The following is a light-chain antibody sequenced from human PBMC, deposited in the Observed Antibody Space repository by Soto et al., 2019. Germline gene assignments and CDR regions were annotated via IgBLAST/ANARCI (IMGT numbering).Light chain of an antibody. CDR1: ESVTSS. CDR3: QQYNIWHPWT. Sequence: IVMTQSPATLSVSPVDRATLSCSASESVTSSLALYQQKPGQPPRLLIYAASTRATDVPARFSGGGSETEFTLTISSLQSADFAAYFCQQYNIWHPWTFGQGTQVDIK. J-gene: IGKJ1*01. V-gene: IGKV3-15*01. CDR2: AAS.